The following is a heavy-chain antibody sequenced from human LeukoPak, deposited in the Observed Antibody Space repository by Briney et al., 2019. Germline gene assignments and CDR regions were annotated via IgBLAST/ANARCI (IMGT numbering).Heavy chain of an antibody. D-gene: IGHD6-13*01. V-gene: IGHV3-21*01. CDR1: GFAFSIYS. CDR2: ISSSSSYI. J-gene: IGHJ5*02. CDR3: ARGLVLVPIYNWFDP. Sequence: PGGSLRLSCAASGFAFSIYSVNWVRQAPGKGLEWVSSISSSSSYIYYADSVKGRFTISRDNSKNTLYLQMNSLRAEDTAVYYCARGLVLVPIYNWFDPWGQGTLVTVSS.